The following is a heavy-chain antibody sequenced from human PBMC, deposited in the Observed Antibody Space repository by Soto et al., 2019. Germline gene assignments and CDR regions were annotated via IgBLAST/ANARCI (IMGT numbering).Heavy chain of an antibody. Sequence: PGGALRLSCAASGFTFSSYGMHWVRQAPGKGLEWVAVIWYDGSNKYYADSVKGRFTISRDNSKNTLYLQMNSLRAEDTAVYYCARDSVPYSSRLNWFDPWGQGTLVTVSS. CDR3: ARDSVPYSSRLNWFDP. CDR1: GFTFSSYG. J-gene: IGHJ5*02. CDR2: IWYDGSNK. V-gene: IGHV3-33*01. D-gene: IGHD6-13*01.